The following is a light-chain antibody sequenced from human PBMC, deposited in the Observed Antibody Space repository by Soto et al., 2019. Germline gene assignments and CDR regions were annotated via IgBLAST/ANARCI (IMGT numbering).Light chain of an antibody. V-gene: IGKV1-33*01. J-gene: IGKJ2*01. Sequence: DIQMIQSPSSLSASVGDRVTITCQASQDTSNYLNWYLQKPGKARKLLIYDASNLEAGVPSRFIGSGSGTDFTFTISSLQPEDVATYYCQQYGNFPYTFGQGTKVEI. CDR2: DAS. CDR3: QQYGNFPYT. CDR1: QDTSNY.